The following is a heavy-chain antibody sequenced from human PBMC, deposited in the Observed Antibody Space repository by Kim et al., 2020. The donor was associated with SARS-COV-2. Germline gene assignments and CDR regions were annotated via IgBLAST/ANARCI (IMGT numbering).Heavy chain of an antibody. V-gene: IGHV3-15*01. Sequence: TDYAEPVKSRLTISRDDPKNTLYLQMNSLKTEDTAVYYCTTDYPLSSYWGQGTLVTVSS. CDR3: TTDYPLSSY. J-gene: IGHJ4*02. CDR2: T.